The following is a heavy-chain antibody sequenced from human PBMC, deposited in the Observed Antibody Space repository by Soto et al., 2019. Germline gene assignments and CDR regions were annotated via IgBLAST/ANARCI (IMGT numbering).Heavy chain of an antibody. V-gene: IGHV3-53*01. CDR3: ARWKYPNSSGPGAY. J-gene: IGHJ4*02. Sequence: EVQLVESGGGLIQPGGSLRLSCAASGITVSSNHMSWVRQAPGKGLEWVSVLYSGGTTYYADSVKGRFTISSDNSKNTLYLQLNSLRAEDTAMYYCARWKYPNSSGPGAYWGQGTLVTVSS. CDR2: LYSGGTT. D-gene: IGHD3-22*01. CDR1: GITVSSNH.